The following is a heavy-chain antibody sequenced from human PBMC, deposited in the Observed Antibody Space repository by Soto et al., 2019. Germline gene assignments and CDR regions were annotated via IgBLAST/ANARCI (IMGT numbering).Heavy chain of an antibody. D-gene: IGHD3-10*01. CDR3: ARAWYYGSGSYYPNNWFDP. V-gene: IGHV4-59*01. Sequence: PSETLSLTCTVSGGSISSYYWSWIRQPPGKGLEWIGYIYYSGSTNYNPSLKSRVTISVDTSKNQFSLKLSSVTAADTAVYYCARAWYYGSGSYYPNNWFDPWGQGTLVTVS. CDR1: GGSISSYY. J-gene: IGHJ5*02. CDR2: IYYSGST.